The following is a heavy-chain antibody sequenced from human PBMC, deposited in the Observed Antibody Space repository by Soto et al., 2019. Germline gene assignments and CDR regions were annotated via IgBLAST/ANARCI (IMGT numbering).Heavy chain of an antibody. D-gene: IGHD2-15*01. Sequence: QVQLVQSGAEVKKPGASVKVSCKASGYTFTSYAMHWVRQAPGQRLEWMGWINAGDGNTKYSQKFQGRVTITRDTSASTAYMELSSLRSEDTAVYYCARGPGGPDGPGDYWGQGTLVTVSS. CDR1: GYTFTSYA. CDR2: INAGDGNT. V-gene: IGHV1-3*01. J-gene: IGHJ4*02. CDR3: ARGPGGPDGPGDY.